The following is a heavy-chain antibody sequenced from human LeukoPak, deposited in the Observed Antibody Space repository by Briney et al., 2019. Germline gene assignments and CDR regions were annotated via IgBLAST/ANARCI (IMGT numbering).Heavy chain of an antibody. D-gene: IGHD4-11*01. CDR2: IIPIFGTA. CDR3: ARGPPHDYSNYWFDP. V-gene: IGHV1-69*05. CDR1: GGTFSSYA. J-gene: IGHJ5*02. Sequence: GASVKVSCKASGGTFSSYAISWVRQAPGQGLEWMGRIIPIFGTANYAQKFQGRVTITTDESTSTAYMELSSLRSEDTAVYYCARGPPHDYSNYWFDPWGQGTLVTVSS.